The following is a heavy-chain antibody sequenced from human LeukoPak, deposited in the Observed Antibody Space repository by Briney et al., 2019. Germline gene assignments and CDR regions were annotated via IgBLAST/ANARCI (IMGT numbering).Heavy chain of an antibody. CDR1: GGSFSGYY. CDR2: ISHSGST. V-gene: IGHV4-34*01. D-gene: IGHD1-7*01. CDR3: ARPTSWVNYFDP. Sequence: PSETLSLSCAVLGGSFSGYYWSWTRQPPGKGLEWIGEISHSGSTNYNPSLKSRVTISLDMSKNHFSLKLNSVTAADTAVYYCARPTSWVNYFDPWGQGTLVTVSS. J-gene: IGHJ5*02.